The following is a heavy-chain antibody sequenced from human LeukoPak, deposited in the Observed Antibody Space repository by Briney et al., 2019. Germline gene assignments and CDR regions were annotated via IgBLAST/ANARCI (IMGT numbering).Heavy chain of an antibody. CDR1: GFTASSNY. J-gene: IGHJ4*02. Sequence: TGGSLRLSCAASGFTASSNYMSWVRQAPGKGLEWVSVIYSGGSTYYADSVKGRFTISRDNSKNTLYLQMNSLRAEDTAVYYCATSYSLWFYFDYWGQGTLVTVFS. CDR3: ATSYSLWFYFDY. CDR2: IYSGGST. D-gene: IGHD3-10*01. V-gene: IGHV3-66*01.